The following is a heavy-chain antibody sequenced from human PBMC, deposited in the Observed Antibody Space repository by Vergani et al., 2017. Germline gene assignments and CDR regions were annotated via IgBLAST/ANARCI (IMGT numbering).Heavy chain of an antibody. J-gene: IGHJ4*02. CDR2: VHRNGNT. V-gene: IGHV4-38-2*01. CDR3: ARQNPYGSAHVCF. CDR1: GYSVGSGYY. Sequence: QVDLQESGPGLVKSSETLSLNFAVSGYSVGSGYYWGWIRQPPGRGLEWIGCVHRNGNTYYTSSLRSRATLSRDTSKNQFSLRLTSVTAADTAVYYWARQNPYGSAHVCFWGRGVLVTVSA. D-gene: IGHD3-10*01.